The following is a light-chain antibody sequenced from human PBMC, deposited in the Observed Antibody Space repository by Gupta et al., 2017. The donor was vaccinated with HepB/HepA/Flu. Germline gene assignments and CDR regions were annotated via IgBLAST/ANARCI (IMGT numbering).Light chain of an antibody. J-gene: IGKJ1*01. V-gene: IGKV1-27*01. CDR1: QGISNY. CDR3: QKYNSAPWT. Sequence: DIQMTQSPSSLSASVGDRVTTTCRASQGISNYLAWYQQKPGKVPQLLIYAASTLQSGVPSRFSGSGSGTDFSLTISSLQPEDVGTYYCQKYNSAPWTFGQGTKVEIK. CDR2: AAS.